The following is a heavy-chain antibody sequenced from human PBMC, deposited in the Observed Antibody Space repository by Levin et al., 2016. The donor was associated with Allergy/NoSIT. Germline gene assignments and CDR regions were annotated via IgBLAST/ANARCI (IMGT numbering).Heavy chain of an antibody. CDR2: IYYSGST. Sequence: WIRQPPGKGLEWIGSIYYSGSTYYNPSLKSRVTISVDTSKNQFSLKLSSVTAADTAVYYCARDGYYDSSGRNWFDPWGQGTLVTVSS. D-gene: IGHD3-22*01. J-gene: IGHJ5*02. CDR3: ARDGYYDSSGRNWFDP. V-gene: IGHV4-39*02.